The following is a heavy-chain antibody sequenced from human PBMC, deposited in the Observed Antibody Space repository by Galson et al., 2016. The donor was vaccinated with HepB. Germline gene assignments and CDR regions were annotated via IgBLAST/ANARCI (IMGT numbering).Heavy chain of an antibody. Sequence: SVKVSCKASGGTLISYAITWVRQAPGQGLEWMGGIIPIFGRANYAQKFQGRVTITADESTSTVYMELSSLRSEDTAVYYCARGQSQLVSFSYLQQWGQGTLVTVSS. CDR2: IIPIFGRA. V-gene: IGHV1-69*13. J-gene: IGHJ1*01. CDR3: ARGQSQLVSFSYLQQ. D-gene: IGHD2-2*01. CDR1: GGTLISYA.